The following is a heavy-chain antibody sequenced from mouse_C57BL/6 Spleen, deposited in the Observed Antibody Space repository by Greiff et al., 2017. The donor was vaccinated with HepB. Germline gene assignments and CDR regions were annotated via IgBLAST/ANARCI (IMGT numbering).Heavy chain of an antibody. D-gene: IGHD2-2*01. CDR2: ISSDSSTI. CDR1: GFTFSDYG. CDR3: ARMGYEDYYAMDY. V-gene: IGHV5-17*01. Sequence: EVQGVESGGGLVKPGGSLKLSCAASGFTFSDYGMHWVRQAPEKGLEWVAYISSDSSTIYYADTVKGRFTISRDNAKNTLFLQMTSLRSEDTAMYYCARMGYEDYYAMDYWGQGTSFTVSS. J-gene: IGHJ4*01.